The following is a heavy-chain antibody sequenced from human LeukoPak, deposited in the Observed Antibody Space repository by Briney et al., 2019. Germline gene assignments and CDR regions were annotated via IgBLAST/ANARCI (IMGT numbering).Heavy chain of an antibody. CDR3: ARDGVPYYDILTGYYTYFQH. V-gene: IGHV1-18*01. J-gene: IGHJ1*01. CDR2: ISAYNGNT. D-gene: IGHD3-9*01. Sequence: WASVKVSCKASGYTFTSYGISWVRQAPGQGLEWMGWISAYNGNTNYAQKFQGRVTMTRDTSISTAYMELSRLRSDDTAVYYCARDGVPYYDILTGYYTYFQHWGQGTLVTVSS. CDR1: GYTFTSYG.